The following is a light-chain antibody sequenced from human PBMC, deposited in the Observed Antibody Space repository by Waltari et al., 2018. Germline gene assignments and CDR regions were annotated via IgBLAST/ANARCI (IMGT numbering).Light chain of an antibody. CDR2: DVT. Sequence: SARTQPASVSGSPGQSITISCTGTSRDGGTYNYVSWYQQYPGQAPKLMIYDVTKRPAGIPDRFSGSKSGNTASLTISGLQAEDEADYYCCSYAGSSSLLFGGGTKLTVL. V-gene: IGLV2-23*01. CDR1: SRDGGTYNY. CDR3: CSYAGSSSLL. J-gene: IGLJ2*01.